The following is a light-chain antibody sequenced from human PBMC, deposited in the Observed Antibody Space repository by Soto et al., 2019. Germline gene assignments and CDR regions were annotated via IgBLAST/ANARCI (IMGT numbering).Light chain of an antibody. CDR1: HDISDY. J-gene: IGKJ3*01. CDR3: QQYDNLICT. CDR2: DAS. Sequence: DIKMTQSPSSLSASIGDRVTITCQASHDISDYLNWYHQKPGKAPELLIYDASNLQTGVPSRFSGRGSGTNFFLTISGLRPEDIGTYYCQQYDNLICTFGPGTKV. V-gene: IGKV1-33*01.